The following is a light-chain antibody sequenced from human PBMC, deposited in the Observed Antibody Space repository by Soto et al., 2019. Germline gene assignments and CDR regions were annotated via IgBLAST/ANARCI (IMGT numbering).Light chain of an antibody. Sequence: EIMLTQSPGTLSLSPGERATLSCRASQSVSSDYSAWYQQKPGQAPRLLIYGASSRATGIPDRFSGSGSGTDFTLTISRLEPEDFAVYYCQQYGSSLSWTFGQGTKVDIK. CDR2: GAS. CDR3: QQYGSSLSWT. V-gene: IGKV3-20*01. CDR1: QSVSSDY. J-gene: IGKJ1*01.